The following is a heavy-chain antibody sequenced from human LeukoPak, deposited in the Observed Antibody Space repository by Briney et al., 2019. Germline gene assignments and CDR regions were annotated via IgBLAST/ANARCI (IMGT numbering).Heavy chain of an antibody. CDR2: INDNGAGT. CDR3: AKGLRTGVGPYRGYHYYMDV. CDR1: GFTFRSFA. V-gene: IGHV3-23*01. Sequence: PGGSLRLSCAASGFTFRSFAMSWVRQAPGKGLKWVSTINDNGAGTYYADSVNGRFTVSRDNSYNTVSLQMNSLRGEDTGVYYCAKGLRTGVGPYRGYHYYMDVWGSGATVTVSS. J-gene: IGHJ6*03. D-gene: IGHD3-16*01.